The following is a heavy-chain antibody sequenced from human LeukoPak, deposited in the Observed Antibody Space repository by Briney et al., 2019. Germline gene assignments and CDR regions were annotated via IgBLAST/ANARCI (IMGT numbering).Heavy chain of an antibody. D-gene: IGHD3-9*01. CDR2: IYYSGST. J-gene: IGHJ6*02. Sequence: SETLSLTCTVSGGSISSYYWSWIRQPPGKGLEWIGYIYYSGSTHYNPSLKSRVTISVDTSKNQFSLKLSSVTAADTAVYYCARANYDILTGYYAYYYYYGMDVWGQGTTVTVSS. V-gene: IGHV4-59*01. CDR1: GGSISSYY. CDR3: ARANYDILTGYYAYYYYYGMDV.